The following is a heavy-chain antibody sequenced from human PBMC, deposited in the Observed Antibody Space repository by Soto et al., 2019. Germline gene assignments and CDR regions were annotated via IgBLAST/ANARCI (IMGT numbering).Heavy chain of an antibody. D-gene: IGHD3-10*01. CDR3: ARAKYGNTAPDS. Sequence: PGGSLRLSCEVSEFSVTNNYMHWVRQAPGKGLEWVAITYKNGDSDFADSVKGRVAMSRDSPTNTVVLHMKNLRVEDTAVYYCARAKYGNTAPDSWGQGTLVTVSS. V-gene: IGHV3-53*01. CDR2: TYKNGDS. CDR1: EFSVTNNY. J-gene: IGHJ5*01.